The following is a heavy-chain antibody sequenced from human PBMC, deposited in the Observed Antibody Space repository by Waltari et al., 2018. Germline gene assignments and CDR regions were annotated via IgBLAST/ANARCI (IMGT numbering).Heavy chain of an antibody. D-gene: IGHD3-16*02. CDR3: ARGLMITFGGVIALDY. J-gene: IGHJ4*02. Sequence: QLQLQESGPGLVKPSETLSLTCTVSGGSISSSSYYWGWIRQPPGKGLEWIGSIYYSGSTYYNPSLKSRVTISVDTSKNQFSLKLSSVTAADTAVYYCARGLMITFGGVIALDYWGQGTLVTVSS. V-gene: IGHV4-39*07. CDR2: IYYSGST. CDR1: GGSISSSSYY.